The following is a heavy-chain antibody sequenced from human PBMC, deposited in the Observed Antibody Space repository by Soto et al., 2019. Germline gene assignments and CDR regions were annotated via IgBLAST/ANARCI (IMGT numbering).Heavy chain of an antibody. CDR2: TNAILGTR. Sequence: XSLKVSCEASGHTLSHYGSSWVRQVPGKGPEWMGGTNAILGTRDYAEKFPGRMTITLDESTTTSYMELNSLTYDDTAVYYCEAGDSSDTGDHWGQGTLV. D-gene: IGHD5-18*01. CDR3: EAGDSSDTGDH. V-gene: IGHV1-69*13. CDR1: GHTLSHYG. J-gene: IGHJ4*02.